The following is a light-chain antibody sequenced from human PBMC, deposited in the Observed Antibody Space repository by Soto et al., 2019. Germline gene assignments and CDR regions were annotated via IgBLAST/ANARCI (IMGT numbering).Light chain of an antibody. J-gene: IGKJ2*03. CDR1: QSLSTW. CDR2: KAS. V-gene: IGKV1-5*03. CDR3: QQYKSLYS. Sequence: DIQMTQSPSTLSASVGDRVTITCRASQSLSTWLAWYQQKPGKAPKLLIYKASSSESGVPSRFSGSGSGTEFTLTISSLQPDDFATYYCQQYKSLYSFGQGTKLEIK.